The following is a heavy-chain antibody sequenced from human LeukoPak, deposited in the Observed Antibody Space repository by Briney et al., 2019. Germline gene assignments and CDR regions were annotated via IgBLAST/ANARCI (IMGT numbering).Heavy chain of an antibody. V-gene: IGHV1-8*01. CDR1: GYTFTSYD. CDR2: MNPNSGNT. CDR3: ARALSFGEGLDY. D-gene: IGHD3-10*01. Sequence: GASVKVSCKASGYTFTSYDINWVRQATGQGLEWMGWMNPNSGNTGYAQKFQGRVTMTRNTSISTAYMELCSLRSEDTAVYYCARALSFGEGLDYWGQGTLVTVSS. J-gene: IGHJ4*02.